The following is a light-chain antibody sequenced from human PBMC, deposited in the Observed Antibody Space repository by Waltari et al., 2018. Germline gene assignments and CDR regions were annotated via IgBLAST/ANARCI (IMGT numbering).Light chain of an antibody. CDR1: NIGTYS. CDR3: HVWHPHVDPGV. CDR2: YDR. Sequence: SYVVTQPPSVSVSPGETATITCGGDNIGTYSVHWYQQKAGPAPVLGIFYDRDRPSGIPDRFAGSNSGNTATLTISRVEAGDEARYYCHVWHPHVDPGVFGTGTEVTVL. V-gene: IGLV3-21*04. J-gene: IGLJ1*01.